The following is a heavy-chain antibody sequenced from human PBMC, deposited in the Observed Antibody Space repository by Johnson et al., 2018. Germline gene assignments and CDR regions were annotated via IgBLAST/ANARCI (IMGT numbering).Heavy chain of an antibody. J-gene: IGHJ2*01. CDR1: GYSFSNNW. D-gene: IGHD6-13*01. V-gene: IGHV5-51*01. CDR3: VRRGSTSWYSPQHWHFDV. CDR2: IYPGNSDT. Sequence: EVQLVESGAEVKKPGESLKISCKGSGYSFSNNWIGWVRQMPGKGLEGMGIIYPGNSDTRYSPPFQGQATMSADKSISTAYLQWSSLTASDTAMYYCVRRGSTSWYSPQHWHFDVWGRGTLVTVSS.